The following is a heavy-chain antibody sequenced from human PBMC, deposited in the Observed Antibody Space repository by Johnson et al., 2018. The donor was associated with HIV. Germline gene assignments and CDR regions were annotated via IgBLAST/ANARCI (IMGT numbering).Heavy chain of an antibody. CDR3: ARSRWADDAFDG. V-gene: IGHV3-74*03. CDR1: GFSFSTYW. Sequence: VQLVESGGGVVQPGRSLRLSCAASGFSFSTYWMHWVRRVPGKGLVWVSRIATDGSGTTYADSVKGRFTISRDNAKNTAYLQMISLRAEDMAVYYCARSRWADDAFDGWGQGTMVTVSS. CDR2: IATDGSGT. D-gene: IGHD4-23*01. J-gene: IGHJ3*01.